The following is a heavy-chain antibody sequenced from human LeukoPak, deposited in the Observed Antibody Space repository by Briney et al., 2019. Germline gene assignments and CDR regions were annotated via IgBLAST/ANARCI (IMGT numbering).Heavy chain of an antibody. CDR2: IYYSGST. Sequence: SETLSLTCTVSGGSISSYYWSWIRQPPGKGLEWIGYIYYSGSTNYNPSLKSRVTISVDTSKNQFSLKLSSVTAADTAVYYCARAPTGSYWYFDLWGRGTLVTVSS. V-gene: IGHV4-59*01. CDR1: GGSISSYY. D-gene: IGHD7-27*01. CDR3: ARAPTGSYWYFDL. J-gene: IGHJ2*01.